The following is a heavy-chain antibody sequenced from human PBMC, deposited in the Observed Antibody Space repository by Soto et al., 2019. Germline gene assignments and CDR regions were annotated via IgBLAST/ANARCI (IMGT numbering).Heavy chain of an antibody. Sequence: EVQLVESGGDLVQPGGSLRLSCAASGFTFSSYWMHWVRQAPGKGLVWVSRSNSDGSSTSYADSVTGRFTISRDNAKNTLYLQMNSLRAEDTAVYYCASYHLTPFDYWGQGTLVPVS. V-gene: IGHV3-74*01. CDR1: GFTFSSYW. CDR3: ASYHLTPFDY. CDR2: SNSDGSST. D-gene: IGHD2-2*01. J-gene: IGHJ4*02.